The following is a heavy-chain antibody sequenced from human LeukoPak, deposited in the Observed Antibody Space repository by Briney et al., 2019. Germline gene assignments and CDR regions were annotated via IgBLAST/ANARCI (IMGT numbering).Heavy chain of an antibody. CDR3: ARPSTYYYDSSGHGAFDI. Sequence: SETLSLTCTVSGGSISNLNYYWSWIRQPAGKGLEWIGRIYASGSTNYNPSLKSRVTISVDTSKNQFSLKLSLVTAADTAVYYCARPSTYYYDSSGHGAFDIWGQGTMVTVSS. CDR2: IYASGST. V-gene: IGHV4-61*02. CDR1: GGSISNLNYY. D-gene: IGHD3-22*01. J-gene: IGHJ3*02.